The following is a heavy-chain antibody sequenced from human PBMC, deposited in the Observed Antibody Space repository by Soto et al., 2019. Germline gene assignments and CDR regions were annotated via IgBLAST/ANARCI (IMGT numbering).Heavy chain of an antibody. CDR1: GGSFSGYY. Sequence: SETLSLTCAVYGGSFSGYYWSWIRQPPGKGLEWIGEINHSGSTNYNPSLKSRVTISVDTSKNQFSLKLSSVTAADTAVFYCARGPSTQAGPAAPEGDPWGQGTLVTVSS. V-gene: IGHV4-34*01. CDR3: ARGPSTQAGPAAPEGDP. J-gene: IGHJ5*02. CDR2: INHSGST. D-gene: IGHD2-2*01.